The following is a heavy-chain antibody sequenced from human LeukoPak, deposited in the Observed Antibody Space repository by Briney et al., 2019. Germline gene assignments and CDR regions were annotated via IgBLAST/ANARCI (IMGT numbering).Heavy chain of an antibody. CDR2: IHPSGST. J-gene: IGHJ4*02. CDR3: ARDIDWGYAMIY. V-gene: IGHV3-66*03. D-gene: IGHD2-8*01. Sequence: GSLSLSCAASSFTVSNNYMNWVRQAPGEGLEWVSVIHPSGSTYYADSVKGRFTISRDNSKNTLYLQMNSLRPEDTAIHYCARDIDWGYAMIYWGQGTLVTVSS. CDR1: SFTVSNNY.